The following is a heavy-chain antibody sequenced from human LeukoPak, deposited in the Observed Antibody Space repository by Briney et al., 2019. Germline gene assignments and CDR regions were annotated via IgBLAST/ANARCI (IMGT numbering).Heavy chain of an antibody. CDR2: ISGSGGST. D-gene: IGHD4-11*01. J-gene: IGHJ5*02. Sequence: GGSLRLSCAASGFTFSSYGMSWVRQAPGKGLEWVSTISGSGGSTYYADSVKGRFTISRDNSKNTLYLQMNSLRVEDTAIYNCVKDQQSISYSPWGQGTLVTVSS. CDR3: VKDQQSISYSP. CDR1: GFTFSSYG. V-gene: IGHV3-23*01.